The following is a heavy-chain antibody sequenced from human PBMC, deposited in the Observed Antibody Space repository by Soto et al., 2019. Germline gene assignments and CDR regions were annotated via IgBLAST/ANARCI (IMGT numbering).Heavy chain of an antibody. CDR2: IKSKTDGGTT. J-gene: IGHJ5*02. V-gene: IGHV3-15*01. Sequence: SWIRQPPGKGLEWVGRIKSKTDGGTTDYAAPVKGRFTISRDDSKNTLYLQMNSLKTEDTAVYYCTTDRRGPWGQGTLVTVSS. CDR3: TTDRRGP.